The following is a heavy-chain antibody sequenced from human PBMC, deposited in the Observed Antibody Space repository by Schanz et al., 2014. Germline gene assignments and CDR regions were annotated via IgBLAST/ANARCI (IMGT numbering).Heavy chain of an antibody. CDR3: AKVGPYSGSLGAFDI. Sequence: EVLLVDSGGGLVQPGGSLRLSCAASGFTFSSYAMSWVRQAPGKGLEWVSAITDSGGSTYYADSVKGRFTISRDNSKNTLYLQMNSLRAEDSAVYYCAKVGPYSGSLGAFDIWGQGTMVTVSS. CDR2: ITDSGGST. CDR1: GFTFSSYA. V-gene: IGHV3-23*04. D-gene: IGHD1-26*01. J-gene: IGHJ3*02.